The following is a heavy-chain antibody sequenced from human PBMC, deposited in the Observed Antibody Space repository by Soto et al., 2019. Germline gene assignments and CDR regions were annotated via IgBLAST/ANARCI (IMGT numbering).Heavy chain of an antibody. D-gene: IGHD6-13*01. CDR1: GFTVSTYH. CDR2: IYSAGSA. J-gene: IGHJ4*02. Sequence: PGGSLRLSCAVSGFTVSTYHMSWVRQAPGKGLEWVSVIYSAGSADFAESVKVRFTISRDNSKNTLYLQMSSLRVEDTAVYYCARVHRSRYNYFDYWGQGTVVTVSS. CDR3: ARVHRSRYNYFDY. V-gene: IGHV3-66*01.